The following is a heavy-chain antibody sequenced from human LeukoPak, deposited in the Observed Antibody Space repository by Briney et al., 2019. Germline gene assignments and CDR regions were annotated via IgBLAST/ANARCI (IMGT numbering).Heavy chain of an antibody. D-gene: IGHD3-3*01. J-gene: IGHJ6*03. V-gene: IGHV1-18*01. CDR1: GYTFTSYG. Sequence: ASVKVSCKASGYTFTSYGISWVRQAPGQGLEWMGWISAYNGNTNYAQKFQGRVTMTRDTSISTAYMELSRLRSDDTAVYYCARGVTDFWSYYYYYMDVWGKGTTVTVSS. CDR3: ARGVTDFWSYYYYYMDV. CDR2: ISAYNGNT.